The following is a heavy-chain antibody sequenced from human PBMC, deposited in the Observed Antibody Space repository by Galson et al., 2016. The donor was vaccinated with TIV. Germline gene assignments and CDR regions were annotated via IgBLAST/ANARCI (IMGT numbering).Heavy chain of an antibody. CDR2: FDPEDGEI. J-gene: IGHJ4*02. Sequence: SVKVSCKVSGYSLTELSMHWVRQAPGKGLEWMGGFDPEDGEIIYAQKFQGRLTMTEDTSTDTAYMELSSLRSEDTALFYCATDLGNDSSGYYLVLGYWGQGRLVTVSS. CDR1: GYSLTELS. CDR3: ATDLGNDSSGYYLVLGY. D-gene: IGHD3-22*01. V-gene: IGHV1-24*01.